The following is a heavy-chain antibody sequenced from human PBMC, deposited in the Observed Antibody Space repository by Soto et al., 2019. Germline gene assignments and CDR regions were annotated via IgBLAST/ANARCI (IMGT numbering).Heavy chain of an antibody. Sequence: GGSLRRSCSASRFTFRSYKMNWVRQAPGKGLEWVSYISCSGSNIYYADSVKGRFTISRDNTKYSLYLQMNSLRADDTAVYYCARDLRIAAAPDYWGQGTLVTVSS. D-gene: IGHD6-13*01. CDR1: RFTFRSYK. J-gene: IGHJ4*02. V-gene: IGHV3-48*03. CDR3: ARDLRIAAAPDY. CDR2: ISCSGSNI.